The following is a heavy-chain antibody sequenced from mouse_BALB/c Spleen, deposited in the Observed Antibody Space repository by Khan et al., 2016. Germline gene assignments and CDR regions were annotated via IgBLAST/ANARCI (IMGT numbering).Heavy chain of an antibody. J-gene: IGHJ2*01. CDR2: IWAGGST. V-gene: IGHV2-9*02. CDR3: ARDRYYGTSYFDY. CDR1: GFSLTTYG. D-gene: IGHD1-1*01. Sequence: QVQLQQSGPGLVAPSQSLSITCTVSGFSLTTYGVHWVRQPPGKGLEWLGVIWAGGSTNYNSALMSRLSISKDNSKSQVFLKMNSLQTDDTATYXYARDRYYGTSYFDYWGQGTTLTVSS.